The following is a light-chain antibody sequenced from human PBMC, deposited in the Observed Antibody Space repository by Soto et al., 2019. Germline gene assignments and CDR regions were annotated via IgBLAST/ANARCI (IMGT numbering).Light chain of an antibody. CDR1: QSVSGN. J-gene: IGKJ3*01. CDR3: QQYNNWPPIT. V-gene: IGKV3-15*01. Sequence: EIVMSQSPATLSVSPGERATLSCRASQSVSGNLAWYQQKPGQAPRLLIYAASTRATGIPARFSGSGSGTEFTLTISSLQSEDFAVYYCQQYNNWPPITFGPGTKVDIK. CDR2: AAS.